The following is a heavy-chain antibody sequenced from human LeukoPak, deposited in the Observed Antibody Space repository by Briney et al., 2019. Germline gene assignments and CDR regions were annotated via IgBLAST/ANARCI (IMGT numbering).Heavy chain of an antibody. J-gene: IGHJ4*02. CDR3: ATYPDYYDSSGPYFDY. Sequence: GGSLRLSCAASGFTFSSYGMHWVRQAPGKGLEWEAVISYDGSNKYYADSVKGRFTISRGNSKNTLYLQMNSLRAEDTAVYYCATYPDYYDSSGPYFDYWGQGTLVTVSS. D-gene: IGHD3-22*01. CDR2: ISYDGSNK. CDR1: GFTFSSYG. V-gene: IGHV3-30*03.